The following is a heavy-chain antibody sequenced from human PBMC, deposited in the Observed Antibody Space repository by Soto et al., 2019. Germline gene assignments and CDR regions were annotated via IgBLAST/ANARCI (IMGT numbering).Heavy chain of an antibody. CDR3: TTDGISTVVVVAATLWFDP. D-gene: IGHD2-15*01. Sequence: EVQLLESGGGLVQPGGSLRLSCAASEFTFSSYAMSWVRQAPGKGLEWVSAISGSGGSTYYADSVKGRFTISRDNSKNTLYLQMNSLRAEDTAVYYCTTDGISTVVVVAATLWFDPWGQGTLVTVSS. CDR2: ISGSGGST. V-gene: IGHV3-23*01. J-gene: IGHJ5*02. CDR1: EFTFSSYA.